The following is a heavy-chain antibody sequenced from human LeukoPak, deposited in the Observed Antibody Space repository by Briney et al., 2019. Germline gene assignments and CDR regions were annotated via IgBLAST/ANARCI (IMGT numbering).Heavy chain of an antibody. J-gene: IGHJ4*02. CDR2: IYSGGNT. D-gene: IGHD3-10*01. CDR3: ARLGTMVRGVIGEDY. V-gene: IGHV3-53*01. CDR1: GFTVSSNC. Sequence: PGESLRLSCAASGFTVSSNCMSWVRQAPGKGLEWVSVIYSGGNTYYADSVKGRFTISRDNSKNTLYLQMNSLRAEDTAVYYCARLGTMVRGVIGEDYWGQGTLVTVSS.